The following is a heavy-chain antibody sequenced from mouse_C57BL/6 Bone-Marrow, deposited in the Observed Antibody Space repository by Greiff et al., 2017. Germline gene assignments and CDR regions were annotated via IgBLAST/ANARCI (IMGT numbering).Heavy chain of an antibody. Sequence: QVQLQQSGAELVRPGTSVKVSCKASGYAFTNYLIEWVKQRPGQGLEWIGVINPGSGGTNYNEKFKGKATLTADKSSSTAYMQLSSLTSEDSAGYFSARKKVAVDDWGKGTTLTVSS. CDR2: INPGSGGT. J-gene: IGHJ2*01. V-gene: IGHV1-54*01. CDR1: GYAFTNYL. CDR3: ARKKVAVDD.